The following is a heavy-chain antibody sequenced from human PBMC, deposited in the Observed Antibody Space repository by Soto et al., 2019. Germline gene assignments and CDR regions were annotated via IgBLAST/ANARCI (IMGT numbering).Heavy chain of an antibody. CDR3: SRVGGFGATTIDY. Sequence: SETLSLTCTVSGGSISRYYWSWIRQPPGKGLEWIGYIYYSGSTYYNPSLKSRVTISVDTSTNQFSLKLSSVTAADTAVYYCSRVGGFGATTIDYWGQGTLVTVSS. D-gene: IGHD3-10*01. V-gene: IGHV4-59*08. J-gene: IGHJ4*02. CDR2: IYYSGST. CDR1: GGSISRYY.